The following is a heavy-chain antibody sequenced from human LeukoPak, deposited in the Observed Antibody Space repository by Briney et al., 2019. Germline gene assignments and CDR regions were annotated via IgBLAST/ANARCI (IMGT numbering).Heavy chain of an antibody. CDR3: LRYAHFVVVVGSIRLDN. D-gene: IGHD2-15*01. V-gene: IGHV3-7*01. J-gene: IGHJ4*02. CDR2: ISQDGSEK. Sequence: PGGSLRLSCAASGFSFSGYWMNWVRQAPAKGLEWVATISQDGSEKYYVDSVKGRFTISRDNAQNSLYLQMNSLRAEDTAVYYCLRYAHFVVVVGSIRLDNWGQGTLVTVSS. CDR1: GFSFSGYW.